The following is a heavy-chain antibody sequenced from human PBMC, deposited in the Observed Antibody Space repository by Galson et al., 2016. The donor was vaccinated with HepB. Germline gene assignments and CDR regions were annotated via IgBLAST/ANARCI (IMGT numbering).Heavy chain of an antibody. J-gene: IGHJ6*04. CDR1: GFSLSSYG. Sequence: SLRLSCAASGFSLSSYGMQWVRQAPGKGLEWVAVLMHVGGEKDYGDSVKGRFTISRDDSKNTLHLQMNSLRGDDTAVYYCARGYYNAMDVWGKGATVTVSS. V-gene: IGHV3-30-3*01. CDR2: LMHVGGEK. CDR3: ARGYYNAMDV.